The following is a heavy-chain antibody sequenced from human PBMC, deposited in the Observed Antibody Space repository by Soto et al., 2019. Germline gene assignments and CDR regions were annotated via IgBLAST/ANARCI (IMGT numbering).Heavy chain of an antibody. V-gene: IGHV4-31*03. CDR2: IYYSGST. CDR1: GGSISSGDYY. D-gene: IGHD4-4*01. CDR3: VRGLTTVTTGFDP. Sequence: SETLSLTCTVSGGSISSGDYYWSWIRQHPGKGLEWIGYIYYSGSTYYNPSLKSRITISVDTSKNQFSLKLSSVTAADTAMYYCVRGLTTVTTGFDPWGQGTLVTVSS. J-gene: IGHJ5*02.